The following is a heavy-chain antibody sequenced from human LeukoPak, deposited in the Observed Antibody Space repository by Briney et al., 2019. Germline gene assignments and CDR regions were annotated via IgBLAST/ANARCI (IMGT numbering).Heavy chain of an antibody. CDR2: IYPGDSDT. CDR3: ARRRYYYDSSTLYFDY. J-gene: IGHJ4*02. D-gene: IGHD3-22*01. CDR1: GYSFTSYW. V-gene: IGHV5-51*01. Sequence: GESLKISCKGSGYSFTSYWIGWVRQMPGKGLEWMGIIYPGDSDTRYSPSFQGQVTISADKSISTAYLQWSSLKASDTAMYHCARRRYYYDSSTLYFDYWGQGTLVTVSS.